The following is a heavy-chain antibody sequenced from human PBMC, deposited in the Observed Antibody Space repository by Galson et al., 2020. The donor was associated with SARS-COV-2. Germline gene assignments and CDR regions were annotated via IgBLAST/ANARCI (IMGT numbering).Heavy chain of an antibody. CDR2: ISASAGTS. CDR3: AKMSGDWSANDY. V-gene: IGHV3-23*01. Sequence: GESLKISCVASGFTFGAYPMNWVRQAPGKGLEWVSAISASAGTSYLADSVKGRFTISRDNSKDTLYLQMNNLRAGDTAFYYCAKMSGDWSANDYWGQGSLVTVPS. J-gene: IGHJ4*02. CDR1: GFTFGAYP. D-gene: IGHD2-21*02.